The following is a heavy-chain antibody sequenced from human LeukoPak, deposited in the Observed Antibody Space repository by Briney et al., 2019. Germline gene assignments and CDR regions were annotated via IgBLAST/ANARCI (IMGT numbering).Heavy chain of an antibody. CDR2: ISSSSSYI. J-gene: IGHJ3*02. Sequence: PGGSLRLSCAVSGFTFSSYTMNWVRQAPGKGLEWVSSISSSSSYIYYADSVKGRFTISRDNAQNSLYLQMSSLRAEDTAVYFCAKNLYMPAPDTGPTYDGFDIWGQGTMVTVSS. V-gene: IGHV3-21*01. CDR3: AKNLYMPAPDTGPTYDGFDI. CDR1: GFTFSSYT. D-gene: IGHD6-13*01.